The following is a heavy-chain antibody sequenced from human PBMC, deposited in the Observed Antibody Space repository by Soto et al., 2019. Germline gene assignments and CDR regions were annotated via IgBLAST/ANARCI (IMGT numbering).Heavy chain of an antibody. CDR3: VRPFLSIAEDDDVFDI. CDR2: IYPGDSDT. J-gene: IGHJ3*02. V-gene: IGHV5-51*01. Sequence: GESLKISCKGSGYSFTSYWIGWVRQMPGKGLEWMGIIYPGDSDTRYSPSFQGQVTISADKSISTAYLQWSSLKASDTAMYYCVRPFLSIAEDDDVFDIWGQGTLVTVSS. D-gene: IGHD6-13*01. CDR1: GYSFTSYW.